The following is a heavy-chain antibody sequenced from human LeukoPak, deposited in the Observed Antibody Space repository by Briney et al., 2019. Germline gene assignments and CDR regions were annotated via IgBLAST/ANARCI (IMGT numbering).Heavy chain of an antibody. D-gene: IGHD1-14*01. J-gene: IGHJ4*02. CDR1: GFTFSSYG. CDR2: ISGSGGST. CDR3: AKGRPTTFDS. V-gene: IGHV3-23*01. Sequence: PGGSLRLSCAASGFTFSSYGMSWVRQAPGKGLEWVSAISGSGGSTYYADSVKGRFTISRDNARNTLYLQMNSLSVDDTAVYYCAKGRPTTFDSWGQGSLVTVSS.